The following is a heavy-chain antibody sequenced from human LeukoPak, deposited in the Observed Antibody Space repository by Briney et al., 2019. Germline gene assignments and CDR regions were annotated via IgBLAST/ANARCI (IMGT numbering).Heavy chain of an antibody. CDR3: AKGVRITMVRGAFDI. CDR1: GFTFSSYS. CDR2: ISWNSGSI. D-gene: IGHD3-10*01. V-gene: IGHV3-9*01. Sequence: GGSLRLSCAASGFTFSSYSMNWVRQAPGKGLEWVSGISWNSGSIGYADSVKGRFTISRDNAKNSLYQQMNSLRAEDTALYYCAKGVRITMVRGAFDIWGQGTMVTVSS. J-gene: IGHJ3*02.